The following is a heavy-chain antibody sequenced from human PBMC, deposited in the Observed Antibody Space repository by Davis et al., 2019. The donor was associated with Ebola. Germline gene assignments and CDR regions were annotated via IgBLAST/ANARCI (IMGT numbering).Heavy chain of an antibody. CDR1: EFTFSGSA. D-gene: IGHD3-10*02. J-gene: IGHJ4*02. CDR3: ICSQQPFDY. CDR2: IRSKANSYAT. Sequence: GESLKISCAASEFTFSGSAMHWVRQASGKGLEWVGRIRSKANSYATAYAASVKGRFTISRDDSKNTAYLQMNSLKTEDTAVYYCICSQQPFDYWGQGTLVTVSS. V-gene: IGHV3-73*01.